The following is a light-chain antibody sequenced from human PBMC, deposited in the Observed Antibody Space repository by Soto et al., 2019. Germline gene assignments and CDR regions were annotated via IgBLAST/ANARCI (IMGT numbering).Light chain of an antibody. Sequence: DIQITQSPSTLSASVGDRVTITCRASQSISSWLAWYQQKPGKAPNLLIYRASILESGVPSRFSGSGSGTEFTLTISSLQADDLANYYCQQYSSYPDTFGRGTKVDXK. CDR2: RAS. V-gene: IGKV1-5*03. CDR1: QSISSW. J-gene: IGKJ2*01. CDR3: QQYSSYPDT.